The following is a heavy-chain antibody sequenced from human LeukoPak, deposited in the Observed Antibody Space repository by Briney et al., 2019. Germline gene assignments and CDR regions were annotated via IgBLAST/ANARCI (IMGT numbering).Heavy chain of an antibody. J-gene: IGHJ4*02. D-gene: IGHD3-3*01. V-gene: IGHV1-3*01. CDR2: INAGNGNT. CDR1: GYTFTSYA. CDR3: ARGFLEWLDGVSATYY. Sequence: ASVKVSCTASGYTFTSYAMHWVRQAPGQRLEWMGWINAGNGNTKYSQKFQGRVTITRDTSASTAYMELSSLRSEDAAVYYCARGFLEWLDGVSATYYWGQGTLVTVSS.